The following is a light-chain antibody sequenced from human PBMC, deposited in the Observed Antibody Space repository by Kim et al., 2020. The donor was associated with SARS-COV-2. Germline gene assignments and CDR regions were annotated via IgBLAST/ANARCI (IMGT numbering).Light chain of an antibody. J-gene: IGKJ1*01. Sequence: DIQMTQSPSTLSASVGDRVTITCRASQSIGGCLAWYQQKTGKAPKLLIYKASTLESGVPSRFSGSGSGTEFTLTISSLQPDDFATYYCQQCSSYWTFGQGTKVDIK. V-gene: IGKV1-5*03. CDR2: KAS. CDR1: QSIGGC. CDR3: QQCSSYWT.